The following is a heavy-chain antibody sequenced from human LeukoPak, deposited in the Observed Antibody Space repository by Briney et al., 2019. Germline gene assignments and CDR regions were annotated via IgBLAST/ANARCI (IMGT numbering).Heavy chain of an antibody. Sequence: ASVKVSCKASGYTFTSYGISWVRQAPGQGLEWMGWISAYNGNTNYAQKLQGRVTMTTDTSTSTAYMELRSLRSDDTAVYYCARDRSSGWYPRGSYDYWGQGTLVTVSS. D-gene: IGHD6-19*01. V-gene: IGHV1-18*01. CDR3: ARDRSSGWYPRGSYDY. CDR2: ISAYNGNT. CDR1: GYTFTSYG. J-gene: IGHJ4*02.